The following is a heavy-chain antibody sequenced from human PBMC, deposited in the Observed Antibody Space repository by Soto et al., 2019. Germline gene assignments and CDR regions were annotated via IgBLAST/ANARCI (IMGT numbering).Heavy chain of an antibody. CDR2: IYYSGST. J-gene: IGHJ6*02. CDR1: GGSISSSSYY. CDR3: ASPKIDYYYSMDV. Sequence: PSETLSLTCTVSGGSISSSSYYWGWIRQPPGKGLEWIGSIYYSGSTYYNPSLKSRVTISVDTPKNQISLKLSSVTAADTAVYYCASPKIDYYYSMDVRGQGTTVTVSS. V-gene: IGHV4-39*01.